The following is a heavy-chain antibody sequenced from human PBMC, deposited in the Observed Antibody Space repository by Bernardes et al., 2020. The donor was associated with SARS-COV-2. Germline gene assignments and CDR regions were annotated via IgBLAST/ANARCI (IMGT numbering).Heavy chain of an antibody. D-gene: IGHD3-9*01. CDR1: GFTLTNYL. V-gene: IGHV3-21*01. CDR3: ARDVGGTDWRFGFDV. J-gene: IGHJ3*01. Sequence: GGFLPPSSVAAGFTLTNYLVSWLRHAPGTALEWASSISGAGIYTDYGDSVRGRFPTSRDNTRTSVFLQMERLRAEDTAVYYCARDVGGTDWRFGFDVWGPGTMVHVSS. CDR2: ISGAGIYT.